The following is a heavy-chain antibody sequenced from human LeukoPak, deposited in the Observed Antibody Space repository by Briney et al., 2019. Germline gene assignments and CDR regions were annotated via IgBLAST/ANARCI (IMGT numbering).Heavy chain of an antibody. CDR1: GGTFSSYA. Sequence: ASVKVSCKASGGTFSSYAISWVRQAPGQGLEWMGWISAYNGNTNYAQKLQGRVTMTTDTSTSTAYMELRSLRSDDTAVYYCARSVVAGSFDAFDIWGQGTMVTVSS. CDR2: ISAYNGNT. D-gene: IGHD2-15*01. V-gene: IGHV1-18*01. CDR3: ARSVVAGSFDAFDI. J-gene: IGHJ3*02.